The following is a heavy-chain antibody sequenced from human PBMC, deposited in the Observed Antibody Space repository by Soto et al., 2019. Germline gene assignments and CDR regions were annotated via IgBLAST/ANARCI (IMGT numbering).Heavy chain of an antibody. D-gene: IGHD5-18*01. CDR2: ISGSGGST. Sequence: PGGSLRLSCAASGFTFSSYAMSWVRQAPGKGLEWVSAISGSGGSTYYADSVKGRFTLSRDPSKNTLYLQMNSLRAEDTAVYYCAKPILVTAMARLGGHYYYYGMDVWGQGTTVTVSS. CDR1: GFTFSSYA. CDR3: AKPILVTAMARLGGHYYYYGMDV. J-gene: IGHJ6*02. V-gene: IGHV3-23*01.